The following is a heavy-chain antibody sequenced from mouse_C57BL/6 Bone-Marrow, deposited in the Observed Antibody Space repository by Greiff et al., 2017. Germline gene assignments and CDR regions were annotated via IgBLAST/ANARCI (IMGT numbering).Heavy chain of an antibody. CDR2: INPSSGYT. J-gene: IGHJ1*03. V-gene: IGHV1-7*01. CDR3: VSSYYDGSRKGYCDV. D-gene: IGHD1-1*01. Sequence: VQLQQSGAELAKPGASVKLSCKASGYTFTSYWMHWVKQRPGQGLEWIGYINPSSGYTKYNQKFKDKATLTADKSSSTAYMQLSSLTYEDPAVYYCVSSYYDGSRKGYCDVWGTGTTVTVSS. CDR1: GYTFTSYW.